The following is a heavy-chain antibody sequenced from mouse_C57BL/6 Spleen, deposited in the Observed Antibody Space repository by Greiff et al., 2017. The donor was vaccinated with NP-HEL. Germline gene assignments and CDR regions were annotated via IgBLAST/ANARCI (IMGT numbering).Heavy chain of an antibody. J-gene: IGHJ2*01. CDR2: FYPGSGSI. Sequence: VKLVESGAELVKPGASVKLSCKASGYTFTEYTIHWVKQRSGQGLEWIGWFYPGSGSIKYNEKFKDKATLTADKSSSTVYMELSRLTSEDSAVYFCARHEAYYDYEDYFDYWGQGTTLTVSS. V-gene: IGHV1-62-2*01. CDR3: ARHEAYYDYEDYFDY. D-gene: IGHD2-4*01. CDR1: GYTFTEYT.